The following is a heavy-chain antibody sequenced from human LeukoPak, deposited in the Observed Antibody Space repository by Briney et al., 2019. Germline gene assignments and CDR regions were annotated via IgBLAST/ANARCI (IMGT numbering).Heavy chain of an antibody. Sequence: RASVKVSCKASGYTFTSYGISWVRQAPGQGLEWMGWINPNSGGTNYAQKFQDRVSMTRDTSISTTYMELSSLRSDDTAVYYCARDRLRLGYERTNWFDPWGQGTLVTVSS. CDR3: ARDRLRLGYERTNWFDP. V-gene: IGHV1-2*02. CDR1: GYTFTSYG. D-gene: IGHD2-15*01. CDR2: INPNSGGT. J-gene: IGHJ5*02.